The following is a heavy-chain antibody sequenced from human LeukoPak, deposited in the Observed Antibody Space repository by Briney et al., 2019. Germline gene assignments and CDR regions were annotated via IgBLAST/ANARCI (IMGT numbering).Heavy chain of an antibody. CDR3: ARWRWLQLDAFDI. J-gene: IGHJ3*02. D-gene: IGHD5-24*01. Sequence: PSETLSLTCTVSGGSISGGGYYWSWIRQHPGKGLEWIGYIYYSGSTYYNPSLKSRVTISVDTSKNQFSLKLSSVTAADTAVYYCARWRWLQLDAFDIWGQGTMVTVSS. CDR2: IYYSGST. V-gene: IGHV4-31*03. CDR1: GGSISGGGYY.